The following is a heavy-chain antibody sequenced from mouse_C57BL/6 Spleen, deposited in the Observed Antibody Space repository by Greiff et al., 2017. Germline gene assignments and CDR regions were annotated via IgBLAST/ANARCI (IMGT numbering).Heavy chain of an antibody. CDR2: INPSSGYT. CDR1: GYTFTSYW. Sequence: QVQLKESGAELAKPGASVKLSCKASGYTFTSYWMHWVKQRPGQGLEWIGYINPSSGYTKYNQKFKDKATLTADKSSSTAYMQLSSLTYEDSAVXYCATDSSSFDYWGQGTTLTVSS. D-gene: IGHD1-1*01. J-gene: IGHJ2*01. V-gene: IGHV1-7*01. CDR3: ATDSSSFDY.